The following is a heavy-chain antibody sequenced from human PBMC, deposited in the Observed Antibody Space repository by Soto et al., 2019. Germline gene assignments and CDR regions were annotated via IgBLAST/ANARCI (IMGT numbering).Heavy chain of an antibody. CDR1: GVTFSSYA. CDR2: IIPIFGTA. CDR3: ARSFSAYDSSGYLDY. V-gene: IGHV1-69*13. J-gene: IGHJ4*02. Sequence: GASVKVSCKASGVTFSSYAISWVRQAPGQGLEWMGGIIPIFGTANYAQKFQGRVTITADESTSTAYMELSSLRSEDTAAYYCARSFSAYDSSGYLDYWGQGTLVTVSS. D-gene: IGHD3-22*01.